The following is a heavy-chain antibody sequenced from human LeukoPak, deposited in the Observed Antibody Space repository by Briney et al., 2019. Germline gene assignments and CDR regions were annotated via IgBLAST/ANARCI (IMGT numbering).Heavy chain of an antibody. CDR1: GFTFSSYD. CDR2: IWYDGSNK. V-gene: IGHV3-33*06. J-gene: IGHJ6*03. D-gene: IGHD1-26*01. CDR3: AKWSGSKPRWYYYYMDV. Sequence: GRSLRLSCAASGFTFSSYDMHWVRQAPGKGLEWVAVIWYDGSNKYYADSVKGRFTISRDNSKNTLYLQMDSLRAEDTAVYYCAKWSGSKPRWYYYYMDVWGKGTTVTVSS.